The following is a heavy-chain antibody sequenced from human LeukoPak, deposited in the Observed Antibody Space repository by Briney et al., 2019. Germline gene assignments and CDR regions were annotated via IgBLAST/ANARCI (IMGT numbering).Heavy chain of an antibody. CDR3: ARDVGYYDSSGYYLGWFDP. CDR1: GYTFTSYS. Sequence: VASVKVPCKASGYTFTSYSINWVRQAPGQGLEWMGWIDSKTGNPTYAQGFTGRFVFSLDTSVTTAYLQISSLKAEDTAVYYCARDVGYYDSSGYYLGWFDPWGQGTLVTVSS. CDR2: IDSKTGNP. J-gene: IGHJ5*02. D-gene: IGHD3-22*01. V-gene: IGHV7-4-1*02.